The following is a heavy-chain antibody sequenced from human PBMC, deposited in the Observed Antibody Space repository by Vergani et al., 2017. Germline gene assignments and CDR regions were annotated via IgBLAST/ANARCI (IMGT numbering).Heavy chain of an antibody. V-gene: IGHV1-69-2*01. CDR1: GYTFTDHY. CDR3: ATPRTVTTGRMEV. J-gene: IGHJ6*02. Sequence: EVQLVQSGAEVKKPGATMKISCKVSGYTFTDHYMHWVKQAPGKGLEWMGLVDREDGETIYAEKFKGRVTIAADTSTDTAHLELSSLRSEDTAVYYCATPRTVTTGRMEVWGQGTTVIVSS. D-gene: IGHD4-17*01. CDR2: VDREDGET.